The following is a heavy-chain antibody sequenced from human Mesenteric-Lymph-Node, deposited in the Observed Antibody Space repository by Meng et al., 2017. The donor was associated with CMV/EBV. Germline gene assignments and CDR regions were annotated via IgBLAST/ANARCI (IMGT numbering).Heavy chain of an antibody. D-gene: IGHD3-22*01. V-gene: IGHV1-18*01. Sequence: ASVMVSCNASGYNFIAYSIVWVRQAPGQGLECMGWISGYIGNTKYTQKFQDRVAMTRDTSTNTAYMELRSLRADDTAVYFCARAVGYDSGGYPGPLFDNWGQGTLVTVSS. CDR3: ARAVGYDSGGYPGPLFDN. CDR1: GYNFIAYS. CDR2: ISGYIGNT. J-gene: IGHJ4*02.